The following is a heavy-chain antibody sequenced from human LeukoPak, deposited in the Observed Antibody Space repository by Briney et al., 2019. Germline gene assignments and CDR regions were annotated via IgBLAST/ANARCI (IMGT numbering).Heavy chain of an antibody. Sequence: PSETLSLTCAVYGGSFSGYYWSWIRQPPGKGLEWIGEINHSGSTNYNPSLKSRVTISVDTSKNQFSLKLSSVTAADTAVYYCARARPPGTRRGYFDPWGQGTLVTVSS. V-gene: IGHV4-34*01. D-gene: IGHD3-3*01. J-gene: IGHJ5*02. CDR3: ARARPPGTRRGYFDP. CDR2: INHSGST. CDR1: GGSFSGYY.